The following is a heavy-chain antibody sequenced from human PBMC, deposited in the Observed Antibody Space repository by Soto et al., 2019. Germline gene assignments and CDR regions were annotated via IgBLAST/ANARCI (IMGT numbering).Heavy chain of an antibody. Sequence: LRLSCAASGFTFSDYYMSWIRQAPGKGLEWVSYISSSGSTIYYADSVKGRFTISRGNAKNSLYLQMNSLRAEDTAVYYCARGGLAIVVSGYYYSGMDVWGQGTTVTVSS. CDR1: GFTFSDYY. J-gene: IGHJ6*02. CDR3: ARGGLAIVVSGYYYSGMDV. V-gene: IGHV3-11*01. D-gene: IGHD2-2*01. CDR2: ISSSGSTI.